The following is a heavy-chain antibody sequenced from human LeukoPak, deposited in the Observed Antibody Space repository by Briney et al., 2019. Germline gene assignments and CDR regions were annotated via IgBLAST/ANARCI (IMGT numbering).Heavy chain of an antibody. CDR2: MNPNSGNT. D-gene: IGHD1-26*01. CDR3: ARSGGGRGSYTVDY. CDR1: GYTFTSYD. Sequence: GASVKVSCKASGYTFTSYDINWVRQATGQGLEWMGWMNPNSGNTGYAQKFQGRVTITRNTSISRAYMELSSLRSEDTAVYCCARSGGGRGSYTVDYWGQGTLVTVSS. J-gene: IGHJ4*02. V-gene: IGHV1-8*03.